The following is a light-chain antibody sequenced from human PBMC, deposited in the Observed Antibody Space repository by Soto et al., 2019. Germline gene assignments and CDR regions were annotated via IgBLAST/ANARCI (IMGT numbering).Light chain of an antibody. CDR2: DAS. V-gene: IGKV3-11*01. CDR1: QSVSSY. Sequence: EIVLTQSPATLSLSPAERATLSCRATQSVSSYLAWYQQKPGQAPRLLIDDASNRATSIPARFSGSGSATDITLTISSLEPGDFAVYYCQQRSNWLLAFGGGTKVEIK. J-gene: IGKJ4*01. CDR3: QQRSNWLLA.